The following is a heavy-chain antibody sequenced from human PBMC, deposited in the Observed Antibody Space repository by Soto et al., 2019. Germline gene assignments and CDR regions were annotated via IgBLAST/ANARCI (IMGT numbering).Heavy chain of an antibody. CDR3: ARPLAGDEYYFDY. J-gene: IGHJ4*02. V-gene: IGHV4-39*01. CDR2: IYYSGST. CDR1: GGSISSSSYY. Sequence: QLQLQESGPGLVKPSETLSLTCTVSGGSISSSSYYWGWIRQPPGKGLEWIGSIYYSGSTYYNPSLKSRVTISVDTSKNQFSLKLSSVTASDTAEYYCARPLAGDEYYFDYWGQGTLVTVSS. D-gene: IGHD7-27*01.